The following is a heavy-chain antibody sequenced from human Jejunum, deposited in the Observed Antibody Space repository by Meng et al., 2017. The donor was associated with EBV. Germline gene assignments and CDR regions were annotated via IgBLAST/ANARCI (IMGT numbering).Heavy chain of an antibody. V-gene: IGHV1-18*01. Sequence: QVQLVQSGVEVKKPGASVKVSCKTSGYTFTSYGISWVRQAPGHGPEWMGWITVYNGNTNYAPRLQGRVTMTTDISTSTVYMELRSLTSDDTAVYYCARDRSNSDYWGQGTLVTASS. J-gene: IGHJ4*02. CDR2: ITVYNGNT. CDR1: GYTFTSYG. D-gene: IGHD5-24*01. CDR3: ARDRSNSDY.